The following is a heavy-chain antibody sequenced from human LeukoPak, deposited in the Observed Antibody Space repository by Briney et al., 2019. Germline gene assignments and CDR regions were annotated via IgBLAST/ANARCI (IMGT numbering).Heavy chain of an antibody. J-gene: IGHJ5*02. D-gene: IGHD6-13*01. V-gene: IGHV4-59*01. CDR1: GGSISSYY. CDR3: ARYSSSWYWFDP. Sequence: SETLSLTCTVSGGSISSYYWSWIRQPPGKGLEWIGYIYYSGSTNYNPSLKSRVTISVDTSKNQFSLKLSSVTAADTAVYYCARYSSSWYWFDPWGQGTLVTVSS. CDR2: IYYSGST.